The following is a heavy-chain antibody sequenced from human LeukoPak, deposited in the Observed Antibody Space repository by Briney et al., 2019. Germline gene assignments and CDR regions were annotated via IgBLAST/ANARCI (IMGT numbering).Heavy chain of an antibody. J-gene: IGHJ4*02. CDR1: EFTFSTNA. CDR2: IWHDGSEK. V-gene: IGHV3-33*07. D-gene: IGHD3-3*01. CDR3: ARWSGFSFDY. Sequence: GGSLRLSCAASEFTFSTNAMSWVRQAPGKGLEWVAVIWHDGSEKYYEDSVKGRFTISRDNSKNTLYLQMNSLRAEDTAVYYCARWSGFSFDYWGQGTLVTVSS.